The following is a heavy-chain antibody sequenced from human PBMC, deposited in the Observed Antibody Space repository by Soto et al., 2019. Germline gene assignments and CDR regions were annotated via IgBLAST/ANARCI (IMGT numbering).Heavy chain of an antibody. CDR1: GYIFTSYT. D-gene: IGHD1-7*01. CDR2: VSAYTGET. J-gene: IGHJ3*02. Sequence: QVQLVQSGPEVKKPGASVKLSCKASGYIFTSYTVTWVRQAPGQGLEWMGWVSAYTGETQYAQRFLGTVTMTTNTSTSTAYMEMRSLKSDDEAVYYCARGGTWNYVGAFDIWGQGTMVTVSS. CDR3: ARGGTWNYVGAFDI. V-gene: IGHV1-18*04.